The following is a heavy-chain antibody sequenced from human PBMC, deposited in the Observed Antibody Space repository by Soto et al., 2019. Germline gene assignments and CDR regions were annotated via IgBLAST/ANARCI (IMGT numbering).Heavy chain of an antibody. CDR3: ARQQYGSDAFDI. D-gene: IGHD4-17*01. Sequence: PGESLKISCKGSGYSFTSYWIGWVRQMPGKGLEWMGIIYPGDSDNRYSPSFQGQVSISADKSINTAYLQWSSLKASNTAMYYCARQQYGSDAFDIWGQGTMVTVSS. J-gene: IGHJ3*02. CDR2: IYPGDSDN. V-gene: IGHV5-51*01. CDR1: GYSFTSYW.